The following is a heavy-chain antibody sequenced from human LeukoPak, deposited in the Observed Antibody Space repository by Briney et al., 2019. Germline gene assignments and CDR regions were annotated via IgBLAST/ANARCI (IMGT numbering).Heavy chain of an antibody. J-gene: IGHJ4*02. CDR1: GFTFSDYY. D-gene: IGHD2-2*01. CDR2: ISSSGTTI. CDR3: ARGDCISTSCSSGHFAY. V-gene: IGHV3-11*01. Sequence: GGSLRLSCAASGFTFSDYYMTWIRQAPGKGLEWVSYISSSGTTIYYADSVKGRFTISRDNAKNSLYLQMNSMRAEDTAVYYCARGDCISTSCSSGHFAYWGQGTLVTVSS.